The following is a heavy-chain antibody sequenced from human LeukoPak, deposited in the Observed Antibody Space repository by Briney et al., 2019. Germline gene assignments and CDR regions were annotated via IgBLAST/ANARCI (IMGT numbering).Heavy chain of an antibody. V-gene: IGHV3-30*02. CDR2: IRYDGSNK. Sequence: GGSLRLSCAASGFTFSSYGMHWVRQAPGKGLEWVAFIRYDGSNKYYADSVKGRFTISRDNSKNTLYLQMNSLRAEDTAVYYCAKVGGYSGSYKRGYFDYWGQGTLVTVSS. CDR1: GFTFSSYG. J-gene: IGHJ4*02. CDR3: AKVGGYSGSYKRGYFDY. D-gene: IGHD1-26*01.